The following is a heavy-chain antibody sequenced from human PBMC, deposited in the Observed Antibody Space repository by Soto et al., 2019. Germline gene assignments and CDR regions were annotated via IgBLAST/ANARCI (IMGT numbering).Heavy chain of an antibody. CDR2: IIPIFGTA. D-gene: IGHD2-15*01. CDR1: GGTFSSYA. Sequence: SVKVSCKASGGTFSSYAISWVRQAPGQGLEWMGGIIPIFGTANYAQKFQGRVTITADESTSTAYMELSSLRSEDTAVYYCAXGVCSGGSCHYSNAFDIWGQGTMVTVSS. V-gene: IGHV1-69*13. CDR3: AXGVCSGGSCHYSNAFDI. J-gene: IGHJ3*02.